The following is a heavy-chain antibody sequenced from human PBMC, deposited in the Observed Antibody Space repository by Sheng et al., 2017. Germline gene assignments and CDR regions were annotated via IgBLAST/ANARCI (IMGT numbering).Heavy chain of an antibody. CDR1: GGSFSGYY. V-gene: IGHV4-34*01. CDR3: ARRPSARGYDY. J-gene: IGHJ4*02. Sequence: QVQLQQWGAGLLKPSETLSLTCAVYGGSFSGYYWSWIRQPPGKGLEWIGEINHSGSTNYNPSLKSRVTISVDTSKNQFSLKLSSVTAADTAVYYCARRPSARGYDYWGQGTLVTVSS. CDR2: INHSGST. D-gene: IGHD3-22*01.